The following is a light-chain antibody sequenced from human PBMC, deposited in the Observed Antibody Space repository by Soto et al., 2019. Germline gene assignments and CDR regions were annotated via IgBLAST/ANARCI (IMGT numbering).Light chain of an antibody. CDR1: SSDVGGYNY. CDR3: CSYAGSYTLV. V-gene: IGLV2-11*01. Sequence: QSALTQPRSVSGSPGQSVTISCTGTSSDVGGYNYVSWYQQHPGKAPKLMIYDVSKRPSGVPDRFSGSKSGNTASLTISGLQAEDEPDYYCCSYAGSYTLVFGGGTKLTVL. J-gene: IGLJ2*01. CDR2: DVS.